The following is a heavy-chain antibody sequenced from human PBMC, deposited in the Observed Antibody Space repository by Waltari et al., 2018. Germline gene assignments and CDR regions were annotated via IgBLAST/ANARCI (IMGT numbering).Heavy chain of an antibody. D-gene: IGHD5-12*01. Sequence: EVQLMESGGGLVQPGGSLRLSCAASGFTFDNYAMAWVRQAPGEGLELVSSISASGRFTYYPGSVNGRFTISRDNYKNTLYLQMDNLRAEDTALYYCAKDESGGTGYFYWGQGTPVTVSS. V-gene: IGHV3-23*01. CDR1: GFTFDNYA. J-gene: IGHJ4*02. CDR2: ISASGRFT. CDR3: AKDESGGTGYFY.